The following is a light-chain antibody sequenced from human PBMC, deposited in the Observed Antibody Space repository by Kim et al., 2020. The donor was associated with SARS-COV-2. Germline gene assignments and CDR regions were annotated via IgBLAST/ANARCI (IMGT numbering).Light chain of an antibody. V-gene: IGKV3-20*01. CDR3: QQYGSLIT. J-gene: IGKJ5*01. CDR2: GAS. Sequence: EIVLTQSPGTLSLSPGERATLSCRASQSVTRNYLAWYLQKPGQAPRLLIYGASNRATGIPDRFSGSGSGTDFTLTISRLEPEDFAVYYCQQYGSLITFGQGTRLEIK. CDR1: QSVTRNY.